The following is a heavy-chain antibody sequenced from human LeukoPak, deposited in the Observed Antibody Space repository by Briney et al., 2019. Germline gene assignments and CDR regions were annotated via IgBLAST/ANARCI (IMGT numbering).Heavy chain of an antibody. D-gene: IGHD4-17*01. CDR3: AKDIFRDYDYYYYGMDV. V-gene: IGHV3-7*03. CDR1: GFRFNEYW. Sequence: GGSLRLSCAASGFRFNEYWMSWVRQPPGEGLQWVAHIKDDGTEEYYLDSVEGRFTIARDNAKNSLYLQMNSLRAEDTALYYCAKDIFRDYDYYYYGMDVWGQGTTVTVSS. CDR2: IKDDGTEE. J-gene: IGHJ6*02.